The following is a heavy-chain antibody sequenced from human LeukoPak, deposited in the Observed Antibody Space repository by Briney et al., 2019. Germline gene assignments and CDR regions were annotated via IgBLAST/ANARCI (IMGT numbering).Heavy chain of an antibody. CDR3: ARGRTRPIVLKDRWFDP. V-gene: IGHV4-34*01. CDR2: INHSGST. D-gene: IGHD2-8*01. CDR1: GGSFSGYY. Sequence: SETLSLTCAVYGGSFSGYYWSWIRQPPGKGLEWIGEINHSGSTNYNPSLKSRVTISVDTSKNQFSLKLSSVTAADTAVYYCARGRTRPIVLKDRWFDPWGQGTLVTVSS. J-gene: IGHJ5*02.